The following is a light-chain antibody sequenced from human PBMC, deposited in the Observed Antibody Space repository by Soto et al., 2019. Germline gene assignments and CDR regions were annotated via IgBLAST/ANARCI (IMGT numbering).Light chain of an antibody. J-gene: IGKJ1*01. CDR2: DAS. V-gene: IGKV3D-20*02. CDR1: QSVSSSY. CDR3: QQRSNYVT. Sequence: EIVLTQSPGTLSLSPGERATLSCRASQSVSSSYLALYQQKPGQAPRLLIYDASNRATGIPARFSGSGSGTDFTLTISSLEPEDFAVYYCQQRSNYVTFGQGTKVDIK.